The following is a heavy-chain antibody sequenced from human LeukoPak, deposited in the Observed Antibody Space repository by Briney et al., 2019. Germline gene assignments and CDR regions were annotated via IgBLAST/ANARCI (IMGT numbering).Heavy chain of an antibody. CDR3: ARAETIQTYFDY. V-gene: IGHV3-21*01. CDR2: ISSSSSSI. J-gene: IGHJ4*02. Sequence: PEGSLRLSWAASGFTFSSYSMNWVRQAPGKGLEWVSSISSSSSSIYYADSVKGRFTISRDNAKTSLYLQMNSLRAEDTAVYYCARAETIQTYFDYWGQGTLVTVSS. D-gene: IGHD1-1*01. CDR1: GFTFSSYS.